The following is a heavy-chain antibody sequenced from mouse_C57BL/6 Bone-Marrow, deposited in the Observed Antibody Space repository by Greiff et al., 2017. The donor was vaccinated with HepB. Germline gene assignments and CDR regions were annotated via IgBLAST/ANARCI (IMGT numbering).Heavy chain of an antibody. CDR2: ISYSGST. CDR1: GYSITSGYD. J-gene: IGHJ2*01. V-gene: IGHV3-1*01. Sequence: ESGPGMVKPSQSLSLTCTVTGYSITSGYDWHWIRHFPGNKLEWMGYISYSGSTNYNPSLKSRISITHDTSKNHFFLKLNSVTTEDTATYYCASGGYDGYFDYWGQGTTLTVSS. CDR3: ASGGYDGYFDY. D-gene: IGHD2-2*01.